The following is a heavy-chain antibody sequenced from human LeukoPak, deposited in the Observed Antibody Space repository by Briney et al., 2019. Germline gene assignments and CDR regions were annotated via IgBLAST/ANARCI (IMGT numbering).Heavy chain of an antibody. CDR2: ISYSGST. J-gene: IGHJ5*02. CDR3: AREGTAGTNLNWFDP. CDR1: GSSISSYY. D-gene: IGHD1-1*01. Sequence: PSETLSLTCTVSGSSISSYYWSWIRQPPGKGLEWIGYISYSGSTNFNPSLKSRVTISVDTSKNQFSLKLSSATAADTAVYYCAREGTAGTNLNWFDPWGQGTLVTVSS. V-gene: IGHV4-59*01.